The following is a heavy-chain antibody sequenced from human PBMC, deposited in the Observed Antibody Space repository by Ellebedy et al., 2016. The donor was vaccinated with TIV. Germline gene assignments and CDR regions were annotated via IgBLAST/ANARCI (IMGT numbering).Heavy chain of an antibody. V-gene: IGHV3-23*01. Sequence: GGSLRLXCAASGFTFSSHHMVWVRQAPGKGLESVASISASGDRTYYADSVKGRFTISRENSKNTLYFQLNSLRAEDTAVYYCARVLTMAGYFWYGMDVWGQGTKVTVSS. CDR3: ARVLTMAGYFWYGMDV. D-gene: IGHD5-18*01. CDR1: GFTFSSHH. CDR2: ISASGDRT. J-gene: IGHJ6*02.